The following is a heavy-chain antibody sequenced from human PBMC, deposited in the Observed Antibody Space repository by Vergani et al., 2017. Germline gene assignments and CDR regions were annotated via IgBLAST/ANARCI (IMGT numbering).Heavy chain of an antibody. Sequence: QSQLVESGGGVVQPGRSLRLSCAASGFNFNNFGIHWVRQAPGKGLEWVAVISFDGTTKYYADSVKGRFTISRDNSKKMLYLEMNSLRNDDTALYYCTKGPQQRLNVLDNWGQGTLGTVSS. V-gene: IGHV3-30*18. D-gene: IGHD6-25*01. J-gene: IGHJ4*01. CDR1: GFNFNNFG. CDR2: ISFDGTTK. CDR3: TKGPQQRLNVLDN.